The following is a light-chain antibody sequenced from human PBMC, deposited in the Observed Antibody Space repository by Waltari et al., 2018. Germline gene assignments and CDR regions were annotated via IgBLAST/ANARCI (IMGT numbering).Light chain of an antibody. CDR1: QPVRTTY. J-gene: IGKJ4*01. CDR3: QQYDISPLT. CDR2: GTS. Sequence: EIALTPSPGTLSLSPGERATLSCRASQPVRTTYLAWYQQKPGQAPTLLLYGTSSRAAGIPDRFSGSGAGTDFSLTISSLEPEDFAVYYCQQYDISPLTFGGGTKVEIK. V-gene: IGKV3-20*01.